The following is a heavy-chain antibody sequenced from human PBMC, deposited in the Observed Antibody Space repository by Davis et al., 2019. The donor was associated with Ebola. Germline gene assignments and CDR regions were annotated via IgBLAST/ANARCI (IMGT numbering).Heavy chain of an antibody. D-gene: IGHD1-26*01. V-gene: IGHV3-15*01. CDR3: TTDPFGGSYYPEDY. CDR2: IKSKTDGGTT. Sequence: GESLKISCAASGFTFSDYYMSWVRQAPGKGLEWVGRIKSKTDGGTTDYAAPVKGRFTISRDDSKNTLYLQMNSLKTEDTAVYYCTTDPFGGSYYPEDYWGQGTLVTVSS. CDR1: GFTFSDYY. J-gene: IGHJ4*02.